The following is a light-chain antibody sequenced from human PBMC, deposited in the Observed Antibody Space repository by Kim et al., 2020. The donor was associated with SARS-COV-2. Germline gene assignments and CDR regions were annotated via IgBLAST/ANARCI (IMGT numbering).Light chain of an antibody. J-gene: IGKJ1*01. CDR1: QSVSSN. V-gene: IGKV3-15*01. CDR3: QQYNNWPPWT. Sequence: EIVMTQSPATLSVSPGERATLSCRASQSVSSNLAWYQQKPGQAPRLLISGASTRATGIPARFSGSGSGTEFTLTISSLQSEDFAVYYCQQYNNWPPWTFGQGTQVDIK. CDR2: GAS.